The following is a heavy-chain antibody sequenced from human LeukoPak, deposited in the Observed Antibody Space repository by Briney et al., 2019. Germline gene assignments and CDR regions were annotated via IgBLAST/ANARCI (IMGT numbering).Heavy chain of an antibody. CDR1: GYTFTSYG. CDR2: ISAYNGNT. J-gene: IGHJ4*02. CDR3: AIVTYYYDSSGYLDY. D-gene: IGHD3-22*01. Sequence: ASVKVSCKASGYTFTSYGISWVRQAPGQGLEWMGWISAYNGNTNYAQKLQGRVTMTTDTSTSTAYKELRSLRSDDTAVYYCAIVTYYYDSSGYLDYWGQGTLVTVSS. V-gene: IGHV1-18*01.